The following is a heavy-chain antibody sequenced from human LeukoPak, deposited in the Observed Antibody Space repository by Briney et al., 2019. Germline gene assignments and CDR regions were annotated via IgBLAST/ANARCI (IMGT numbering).Heavy chain of an antibody. J-gene: IGHJ4*02. CDR1: GFTFSSYE. Sequence: PGGSLRLSCAASGFTFSSYEMNWVRQAPGKGLEGVSYISSSGSTIYYADSVKGRFTISRDNAKNSLYLQMNSLRAEDTAVYYCARVPYGYSYGSYYFDYWGQGTLVTVSS. V-gene: IGHV3-48*03. CDR3: ARVPYGYSYGSYYFDY. CDR2: ISSSGSTI. D-gene: IGHD5-18*01.